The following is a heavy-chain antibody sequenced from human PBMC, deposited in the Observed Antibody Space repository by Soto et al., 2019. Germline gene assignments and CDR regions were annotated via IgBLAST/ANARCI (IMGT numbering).Heavy chain of an antibody. V-gene: IGHV1-18*01. Sequence: ASVKVSCKASGGTFSSYTISWVRQAPGQGLEWMGWISAYNGNTNYAQKLQGRVTMTTDTSTSTAYMGLRSLRSDDTAVYYCARSIAAAVDFDYWGQGTLVTVSS. CDR2: ISAYNGNT. CDR3: ARSIAAAVDFDY. J-gene: IGHJ4*02. D-gene: IGHD6-13*01. CDR1: GGTFSSYT.